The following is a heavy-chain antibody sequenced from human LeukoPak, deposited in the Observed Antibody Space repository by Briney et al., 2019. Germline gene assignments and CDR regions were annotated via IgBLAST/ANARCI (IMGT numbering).Heavy chain of an antibody. CDR3: AERGGVGV. Sequence: GGSLRLSCAVSGLTFRNYAMSWIRQAPGKGLEWVSAVSGGGVTTYYTDSVRGRFTISRDNSNNTLYLQMNSLRVDDTAVHYCAERGGVGVWGQGTTVTVSS. J-gene: IGHJ6*02. CDR1: GLTFRNYA. V-gene: IGHV3-23*01. CDR2: VSGGGVTT.